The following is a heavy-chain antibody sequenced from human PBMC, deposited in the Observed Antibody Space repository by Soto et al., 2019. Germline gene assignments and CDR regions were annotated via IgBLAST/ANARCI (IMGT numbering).Heavy chain of an antibody. CDR1: GYAFTNYW. V-gene: IGHV5-51*01. CDR2: IYPGDSDT. CDR3: AASIFYYGMDV. J-gene: IGHJ6*02. Sequence: GESLKISCKGFGYAFTNYWIGWVRQMPGKGPEWMGIIYPGDSDTKYNPSFQGQVTISADKSITTTYLQWSSLKASDTAIYYCAASIFYYGMDVWGQGTTVTVSS.